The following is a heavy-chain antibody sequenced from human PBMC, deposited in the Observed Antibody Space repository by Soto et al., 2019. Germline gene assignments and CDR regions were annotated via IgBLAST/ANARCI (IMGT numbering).Heavy chain of an antibody. J-gene: IGHJ6*02. CDR2: ISGSGRTI. CDR3: ARVGPSYAYGMEV. CDR1: GLDFSSEV. V-gene: IGHV3-23*01. D-gene: IGHD1-26*01. Sequence: GGSLRLSCAASGLDFSSEVMCWVRQAPGKGLEWVSSISGSGRTIYHADSMRGRFAISRDNSKNTLYLQLNNLRVDDSAVSYCARVGPSYAYGMEVWGQGTTVTVSS.